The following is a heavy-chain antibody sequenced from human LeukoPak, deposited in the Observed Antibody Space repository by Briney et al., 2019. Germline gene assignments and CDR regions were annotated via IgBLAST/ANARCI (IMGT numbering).Heavy chain of an antibody. J-gene: IGHJ4*02. CDR2: IWYDGSNK. V-gene: IGHV3-33*01. CDR1: GFTFSSYG. CDR3: ARDFSGGSWSDY. Sequence: GGSLRLSCAASGFTFSSYGMHWVRQAPGKGLEWVAVIWYDGSNKYYADSVKGRFTISRDNSKNTLYLQMNSLRAEDTAVYYCARDFSGGSWSDYWGQGTLVTVSS. D-gene: IGHD2-15*01.